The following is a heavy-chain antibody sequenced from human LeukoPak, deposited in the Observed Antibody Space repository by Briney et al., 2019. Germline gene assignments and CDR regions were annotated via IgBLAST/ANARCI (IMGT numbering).Heavy chain of an antibody. J-gene: IGHJ4*02. D-gene: IGHD5-12*01. V-gene: IGHV4-4*07. Sequence: SETLSLTCTVSGSSISSYYWSWIRQPAGKGLEWIGRIYTSGSTNYNPSLKSRVTMSVDTSKNQFSLKLNSVTAADTAVYYCARVSGYDWESFYDYWGQGTLVTVSS. CDR3: ARVSGYDWESFYDY. CDR2: IYTSGST. CDR1: GSSISSYY.